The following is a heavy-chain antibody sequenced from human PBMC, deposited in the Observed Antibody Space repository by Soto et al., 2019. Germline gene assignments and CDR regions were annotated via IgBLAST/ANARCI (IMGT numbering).Heavy chain of an antibody. CDR3: ARMIDSSGYIDS. Sequence: SGPTLVNPTQTLTLTCTFSGFSLSANGMCVSWIRQPPGKALEWLALIDWDDDKYYSTSLKTRLTISKDTSKNQVVLTMTNMDPVDTATYYCARMIDSSGYIDSWRQGTLVTVPS. CDR2: IDWDDDK. CDR1: GFSLSANGMC. J-gene: IGHJ4*02. D-gene: IGHD3-22*01. V-gene: IGHV2-70*01.